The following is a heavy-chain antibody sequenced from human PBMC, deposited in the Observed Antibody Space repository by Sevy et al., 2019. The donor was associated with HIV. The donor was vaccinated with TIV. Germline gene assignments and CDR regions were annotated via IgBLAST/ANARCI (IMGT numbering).Heavy chain of an antibody. CDR2: ISSSGSTI. V-gene: IGHV3-11*01. CDR3: ARAGDWEPFLDY. D-gene: IGHD1-26*01. J-gene: IGHJ4*02. CDR1: GFTFSDYY. Sequence: GGSLRLSCAVSGFTFSDYYMSWIRQAPGKGLEWLSYISSSGSTIYYADSVKGRFPMSRDNAKNARYLQMSSLRAEDTAFYYCARAGDWEPFLDYWGQGTLVTVSS.